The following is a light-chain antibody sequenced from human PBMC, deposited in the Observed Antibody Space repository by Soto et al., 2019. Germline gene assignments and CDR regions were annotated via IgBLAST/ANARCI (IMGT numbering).Light chain of an antibody. CDR1: SGHSSYA. V-gene: IGLV4-69*01. CDR3: QTWGTGIHWV. Sequence: QSVLTQSPSASASLGASVKLTCTLSSGHSSYAIAWHQQQPEKGPRYLMKLNSDGSHSKGDGNPDRFSGSSSGAERYLTISSLQSEDEADYYCQTWGTGIHWVFGGGTKLTVL. CDR2: LNSDGSH. J-gene: IGLJ3*02.